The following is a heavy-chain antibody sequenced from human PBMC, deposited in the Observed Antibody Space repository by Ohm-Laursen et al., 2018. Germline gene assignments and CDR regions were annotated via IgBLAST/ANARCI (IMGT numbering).Heavy chain of an antibody. J-gene: IGHJ6*02. V-gene: IGHV3-74*01. CDR2: INSDGSST. CDR1: GFTFSSYW. Sequence: GSLRLSCTASGFTFSSYWMHWVRQAPGKGLVWVSRINSDGSSTSFAGSVKGRFTISRDDAKNTLYLQMNSLRAEDTAVYFCAREDPSYYYGMDVWGRGTLVTVSS. CDR3: AREDPSYYYGMDV.